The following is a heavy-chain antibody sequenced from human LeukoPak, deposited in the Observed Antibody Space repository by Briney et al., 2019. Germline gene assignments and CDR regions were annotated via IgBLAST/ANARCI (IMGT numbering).Heavy chain of an antibody. CDR1: GYSFTNYW. J-gene: IGHJ4*02. CDR2: IYPDDSDT. D-gene: IGHD5-12*01. Sequence: GESLKISCKGSGYSFTNYWIGWVRQMPGKGLEWMGIIYPDDSDTRQSPSFQGQVTMSADKSISTAYLQWSSLKASDTAMYYCARVQGGYSGYFDYWGQGTLVTVSS. CDR3: ARVQGGYSGYFDY. V-gene: IGHV5-51*01.